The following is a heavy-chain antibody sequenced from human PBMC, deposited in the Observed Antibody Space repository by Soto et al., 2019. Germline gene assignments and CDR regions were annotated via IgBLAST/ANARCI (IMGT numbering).Heavy chain of an antibody. CDR2: INHSGST. V-gene: IGHV4-34*01. D-gene: IGHD3-16*02. J-gene: IGHJ6*03. CDR1: GGSFSGYY. Sequence: SERLSLTCAVYGGSFSGYYWSWIRQPPGKGLEWIGEINHSGSTNYNPSLKSRVTISVDTSKNQFSLKLSSVTAADTAVYYCASRIMITFGGVIGSYYMDVWGKGTTVTVSS. CDR3: ASRIMITFGGVIGSYYMDV.